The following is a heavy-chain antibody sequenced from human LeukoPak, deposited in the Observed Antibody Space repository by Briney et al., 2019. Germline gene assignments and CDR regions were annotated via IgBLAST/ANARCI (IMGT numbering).Heavy chain of an antibody. J-gene: IGHJ4*02. V-gene: IGHV1-2*02. Sequence: ASVKVSCKASGYTFTGYYMHWVRQAPGQGLEWMGWINPNSGGTNYAQKFQGRVTMTRDTSISTAYMELRRLRSDDTAVYYCAREGNYGDYAGYAFDYWGQGTLVTVSS. CDR3: AREGNYGDYAGYAFDY. D-gene: IGHD4-17*01. CDR1: GYTFTGYY. CDR2: INPNSGGT.